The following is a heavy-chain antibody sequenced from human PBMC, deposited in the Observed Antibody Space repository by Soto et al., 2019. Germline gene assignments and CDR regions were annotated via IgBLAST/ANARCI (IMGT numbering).Heavy chain of an antibody. CDR3: TRGRYVDY. CDR1: GYTFTTYG. D-gene: IGHD3-16*01. CDR2: ISAYSGNT. V-gene: IGHV1-18*01. J-gene: IGHJ4*02. Sequence: QVQLVQSGAEVKKPGASVKVSCKASGYTFTTYGISWVRQAPGQGPEWVGWISAYSGNTKYAQKLQGRVTVTTDTSTGTAYMEVSSRSSDDTAVYYCTRGRYVDYWGQGALVTTSS.